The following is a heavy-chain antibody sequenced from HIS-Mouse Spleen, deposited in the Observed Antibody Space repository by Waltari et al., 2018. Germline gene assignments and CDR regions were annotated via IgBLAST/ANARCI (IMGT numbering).Heavy chain of an antibody. CDR2: IYYSGST. Sequence: QLQLQESGPGLVKPSETLSLTCTVPGGSISSSSYYWGWIRQPPGKGVEWIGGIYYSGSTNYNPSLKSRVTISVDTSKNQFSLKLSSVTAADTAVYYCAREIPYSSSWYDWYFDLWGRGTLVTVSS. D-gene: IGHD6-13*01. J-gene: IGHJ2*01. CDR1: GGSISSSSYY. CDR3: AREIPYSSSWYDWYFDL. V-gene: IGHV4-39*07.